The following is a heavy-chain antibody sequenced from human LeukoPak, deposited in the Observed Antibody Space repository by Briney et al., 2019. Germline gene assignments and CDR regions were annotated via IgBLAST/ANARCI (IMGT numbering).Heavy chain of an antibody. Sequence: GGSLRLSCAASGFTVSSNYMSWVRQAPGKGLEWVSVIYSGGSTYYADSVKGRFTISRDNSKNTLYLQMNSLRAEDTAVYYCARYRRYSSGWVDYWGQGTLVTVSS. CDR2: IYSGGST. CDR1: GFTVSSNY. D-gene: IGHD6-19*01. V-gene: IGHV3-66*01. J-gene: IGHJ4*02. CDR3: ARYRRYSSGWVDY.